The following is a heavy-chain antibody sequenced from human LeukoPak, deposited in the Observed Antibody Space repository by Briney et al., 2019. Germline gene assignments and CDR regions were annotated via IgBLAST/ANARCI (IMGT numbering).Heavy chain of an antibody. CDR3: ARQGIHGPGREHWFDP. V-gene: IGHV4-59*08. Sequence: PSETLSLTCTVSGGSISSYYWSWIRQPPGKGLEWIGYIYYSGSTNYNPSLKSRVTISVDTSKNQFSLKLSSVTAADTAVYYCARQGIHGPGREHWFDPWGQGTLVTVSS. CDR1: GGSISSYY. J-gene: IGHJ5*02. D-gene: IGHD2/OR15-2a*01. CDR2: IYYSGST.